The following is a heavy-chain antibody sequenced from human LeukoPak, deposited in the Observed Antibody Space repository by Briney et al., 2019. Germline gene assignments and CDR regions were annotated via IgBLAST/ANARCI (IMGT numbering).Heavy chain of an antibody. V-gene: IGHV3-23*01. CDR1: GFTFSSYA. D-gene: IGHD2-2*01. CDR3: AKSPPADRYCSSTSCRFFDY. CDR2: ISVSGGST. J-gene: IGHJ4*02. Sequence: GSLRLSCAASGFTFSSYALSWVRQAPGKGLEWVSAISVSGGSTYYADSVKVRFTISRDNSKNTLYLQMNSLRAEDTAVYYCAKSPPADRYCSSTSCRFFDYWGQGTLVTVSS.